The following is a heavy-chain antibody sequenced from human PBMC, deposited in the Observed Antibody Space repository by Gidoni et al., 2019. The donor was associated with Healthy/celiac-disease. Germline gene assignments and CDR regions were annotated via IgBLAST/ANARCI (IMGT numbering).Heavy chain of an antibody. Sequence: EVQLVESGGGLVQPGGSLRLSCAASGFTFSSYWMSWVRQAPGKGLEWVANIKQDGSEKYYVDSVKGRFTISRDNAKNSLYLQMNSLRAEDTAVYYCARDSMVQGVIHLAAIGYYGMDVWGQGTTVTVSS. D-gene: IGHD3-10*01. V-gene: IGHV3-7*01. CDR3: ARDSMVQGVIHLAAIGYYGMDV. CDR1: GFTFSSYW. J-gene: IGHJ6*02. CDR2: IKQDGSEK.